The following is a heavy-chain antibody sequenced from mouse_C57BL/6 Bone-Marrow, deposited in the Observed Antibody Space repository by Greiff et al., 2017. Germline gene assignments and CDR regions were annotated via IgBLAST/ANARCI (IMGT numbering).Heavy chain of an antibody. CDR3: ARRYYYGSSYSYWYFDV. Sequence: EVKLVESGPGLAKPSQTLSLTCSVTGYSITSDYWNWIRKFPGNKLEYMGYISYSGSTYYNPSLKSRISITRDTSKNQYYLQLNSVTTEDTATYYCARRYYYGSSYSYWYFDVWGTGTTVTVSS. V-gene: IGHV3-8*01. J-gene: IGHJ1*03. D-gene: IGHD1-1*01. CDR2: ISYSGST. CDR1: GYSITSDY.